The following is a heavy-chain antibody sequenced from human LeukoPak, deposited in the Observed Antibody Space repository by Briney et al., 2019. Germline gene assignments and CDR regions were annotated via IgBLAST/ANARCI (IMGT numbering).Heavy chain of an antibody. Sequence: PGRSLRLSCAASGFTFSSYAMHWVRQAPGKGLEWVAVISYDGSNKYYADSVKGRFTISRDNSKNTLYLQMNSLRAEDTAVYYCARERGAPPYYYGMDVWGLGTTVTVSS. CDR3: ARERGAPPYYYGMDV. J-gene: IGHJ6*02. V-gene: IGHV3-30-3*01. CDR2: ISYDGSNK. CDR1: GFTFSSYA. D-gene: IGHD3-10*01.